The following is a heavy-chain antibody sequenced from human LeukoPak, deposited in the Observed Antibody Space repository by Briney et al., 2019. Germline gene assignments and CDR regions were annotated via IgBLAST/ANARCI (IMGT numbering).Heavy chain of an antibody. CDR2: IYHSVST. J-gene: IGHJ5*02. CDR1: GYSISSGYY. D-gene: IGHD3-9*01. V-gene: IGHV4-38-2*01. Sequence: PSETLSLTCAVSGYSISSGYYWGWIRQPPGKGLEWIGSIYHSVSTYYNPSLKSRVTISIDTSKNQFSLKLSSVTAADTAVYYCARVRTILRYFDWSSYLGGYNWFDPWGQGTLVTVSS. CDR3: ARVRTILRYFDWSSYLGGYNWFDP.